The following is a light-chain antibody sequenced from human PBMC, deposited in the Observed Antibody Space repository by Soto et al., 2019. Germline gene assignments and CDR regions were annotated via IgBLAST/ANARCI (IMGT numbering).Light chain of an antibody. CDR2: GVS. V-gene: IGKV3-20*01. CDR1: QSVSSSY. CDR3: QHYGYSLWT. J-gene: IGKJ1*01. Sequence: EIVLTQSPGTLSLSPGERATLYCRASQSVSSSYLAWYQQRPGQAPSLXIYGVSSRATGIPDRFSVSGSGTDGTLNITRLEPEDGEVDEGQHYGYSLWTFGQGTKVDIK.